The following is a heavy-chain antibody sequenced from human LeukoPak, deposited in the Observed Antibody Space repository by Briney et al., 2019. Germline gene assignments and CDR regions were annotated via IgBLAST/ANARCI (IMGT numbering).Heavy chain of an antibody. D-gene: IGHD1-14*01. CDR2: SNSDGSST. CDR3: ARALGIDVFHI. Sequence: PGGSLRLSCAASGFAFSSYWMHWVRQAPGKGLVWVSRSNSDGSSTSYADSVKGRFTVSRDNAKNTLYLQMNSLRAEDTAVYYCARALGIDVFHIWGQGTMVTVSS. J-gene: IGHJ3*02. CDR1: GFAFSSYW. V-gene: IGHV3-74*01.